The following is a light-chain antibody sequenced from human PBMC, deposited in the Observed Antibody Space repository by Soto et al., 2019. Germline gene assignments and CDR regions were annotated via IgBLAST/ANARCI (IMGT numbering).Light chain of an antibody. Sequence: DIQMTQSPSSLSASVGDRVTITCRASQTISSYLNWYQQKPGKAPKLLIYDASTLQSGVPSRFSGSGSGTDFTLTIRSLQPEDFATYYCQQSYTAPLTFGGGAKVDIK. J-gene: IGKJ4*01. V-gene: IGKV1-39*01. CDR2: DAS. CDR1: QTISSY. CDR3: QQSYTAPLT.